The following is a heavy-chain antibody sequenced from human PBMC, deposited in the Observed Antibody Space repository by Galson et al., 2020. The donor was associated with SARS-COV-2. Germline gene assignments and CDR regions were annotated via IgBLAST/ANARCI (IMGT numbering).Heavy chain of an antibody. CDR2: IQYDGSNK. D-gene: IGHD3-22*01. CDR3: AKDASHYDSSGYPDY. J-gene: IGHJ4*02. V-gene: IGHV3-30*02. Sequence: GGSLRLSCAASGFIFSSYAIHWVRQAPGKGLEWVAFIQYDGSNKYYADSVKGRFTISRDNSKNTLYLQINSLRAEDTAVYYCAKDASHYDSSGYPDYWGQGILVTVSS. CDR1: GFIFSSYA.